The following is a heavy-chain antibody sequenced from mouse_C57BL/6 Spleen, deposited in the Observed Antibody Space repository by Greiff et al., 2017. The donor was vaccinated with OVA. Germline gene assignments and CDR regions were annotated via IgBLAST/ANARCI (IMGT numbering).Heavy chain of an antibody. CDR3: ARDDGSSSDYAMDY. Sequence: VQLKQSGPELVKPGASVKISCKASGYSFTGYYMNWVKQSPEKSLEWIGEINPSTGGTTYNQKFKAKATLTVDKSSSTAYMQLKSLTSEDSAVYYCARDDGSSSDYAMDYWGQGTSVTVSS. V-gene: IGHV1-42*01. CDR1: GYSFTGYY. J-gene: IGHJ4*01. D-gene: IGHD1-1*01. CDR2: INPSTGGT.